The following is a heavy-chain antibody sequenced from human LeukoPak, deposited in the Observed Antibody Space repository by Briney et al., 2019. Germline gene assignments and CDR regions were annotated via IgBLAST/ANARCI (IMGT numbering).Heavy chain of an antibody. CDR3: AKALPFDI. J-gene: IGHJ3*02. CDR1: GFTFSNNG. CDR2: ISYDGSNK. V-gene: IGHV3-30*18. Sequence: GGSLRLSCAASGFTFSNNGMHWVRQAPGKGLEWVAVISYDGSNKYYADSVKGRFTISRDNSKNTLYLQMNSLRAEDTAVYYCAKALPFDIWGQGTMVTVSS.